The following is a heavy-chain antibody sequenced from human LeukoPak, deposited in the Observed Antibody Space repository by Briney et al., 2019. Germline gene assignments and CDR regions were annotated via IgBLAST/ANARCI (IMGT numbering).Heavy chain of an antibody. CDR1: GFTFSSYS. CDR3: ARDLREGVFDY. CDR2: ISSSSSYI. J-gene: IGHJ4*02. V-gene: IGHV3-21*01. D-gene: IGHD3-10*01. Sequence: GSLRLSCAVSGFTFSSYSMNWVRQAPGKGLEWVSSISSSSSYIYYADSVKGRFTISRDNAKNSLYLQMNSLRAEDTAVYYCARDLREGVFDYWGQGTLVTVSS.